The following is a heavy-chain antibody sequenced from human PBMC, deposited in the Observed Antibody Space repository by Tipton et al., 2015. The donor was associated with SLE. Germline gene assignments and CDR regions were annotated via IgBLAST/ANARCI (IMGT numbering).Heavy chain of an antibody. CDR3: ARGIGSSWGHY. Sequence: TLSLTCTVSGGSISSSSYYWGWIRQPPGKGLEWIGEIYHSGSTNYNPSLKSRVTISVDKSKNQFSLKLSSVTAADTAVYYCARGIGSSWGHYWGQGTLVTVSS. V-gene: IGHV4-39*07. CDR2: IYHSGST. D-gene: IGHD6-13*01. CDR1: GGSISSSSYY. J-gene: IGHJ4*02.